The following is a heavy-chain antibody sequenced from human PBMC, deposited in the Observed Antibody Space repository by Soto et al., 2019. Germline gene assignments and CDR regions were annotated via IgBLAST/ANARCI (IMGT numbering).Heavy chain of an antibody. V-gene: IGHV3-30*18. D-gene: IGHD3-16*01. CDR2: VSNEGSIQ. Sequence: QVQLVESGGGVVQPGGSLRLSCAASGFSFSSYGIHWVRQAPGKGLEWVAVVSNEGSIQYYADSVKGRFTISRDNSENTVFLQMNSLTGEDTAVYYCAKEGGTLGTSASYGFDYWGQGSRVTVSS. CDR1: GFSFSSYG. J-gene: IGHJ4*02. CDR3: AKEGGTLGTSASYGFDY.